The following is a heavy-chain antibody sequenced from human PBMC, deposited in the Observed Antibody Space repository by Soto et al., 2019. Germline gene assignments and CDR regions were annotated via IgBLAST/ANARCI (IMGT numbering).Heavy chain of an antibody. D-gene: IGHD2-2*01. V-gene: IGHV3-15*01. J-gene: IGHJ6*02. Sequence: GGSLRLSCTVSGFTFSNAWMTWVRQAPGKGLEWVGRIKSKTDDGTTDYATPVKGRFTISRDDSRNTLYLQMNSLKTEDTAVYYCTTDSSSWAYYYYYGMDVWGQGTTVTVSS. CDR2: IKSKTDDGTT. CDR3: TTDSSSWAYYYYYGMDV. CDR1: GFTFSNAW.